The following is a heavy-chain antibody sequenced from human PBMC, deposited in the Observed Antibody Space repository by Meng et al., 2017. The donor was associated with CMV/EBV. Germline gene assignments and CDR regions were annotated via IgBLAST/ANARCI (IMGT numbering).Heavy chain of an antibody. Sequence: GESLKISCAASGFTFSSYSMNWVRQAPGKGLEWVSSISSSSSYIYYADSVKGRFTISRDNAKNSLYLQMNSLRAEDTAVYYCARDQDIVVVPVAINFYYYYGMDVWGQGTTVTVSS. CDR1: GFTFSSYS. D-gene: IGHD2-2*01. CDR3: ARDQDIVVVPVAINFYYYYGMDV. V-gene: IGHV3-21*01. CDR2: ISSSSSYI. J-gene: IGHJ6*02.